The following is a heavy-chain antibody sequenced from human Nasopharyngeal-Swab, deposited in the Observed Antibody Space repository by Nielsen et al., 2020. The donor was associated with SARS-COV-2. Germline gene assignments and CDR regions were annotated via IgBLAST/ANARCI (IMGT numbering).Heavy chain of an antibody. V-gene: IGHV3-48*03. CDR1: GFTLRSYE. CDR2: ISSSGSTI. CDR3: ARSIGKDGFDY. D-gene: IGHD1-1*01. Sequence: SLKTSRAAPGFTLRSYEMNWVRQAPGKGLEWVSYISSSGSTIYYADSVKGRFTISRDKTKNSLYLQMNSLRAEDTAVYYCARSIGKDGFDYWGQGTLVTVSS. J-gene: IGHJ4*02.